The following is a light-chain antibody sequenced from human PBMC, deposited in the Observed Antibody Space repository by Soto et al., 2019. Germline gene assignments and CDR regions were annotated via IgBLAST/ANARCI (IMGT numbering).Light chain of an antibody. CDR2: AAS. V-gene: IGKV3-15*01. J-gene: IGKJ3*01. Sequence: EIVMTQSPATLSASPGETATLSCRASQSVINNLAWYQQNPGQAPRLLISAASTRANGVSARFSGGGSGTDFTLTISSLQSEDFAVYYCQQYYDRPFTFGPGTKVDFK. CDR1: QSVINN. CDR3: QQYYDRPFT.